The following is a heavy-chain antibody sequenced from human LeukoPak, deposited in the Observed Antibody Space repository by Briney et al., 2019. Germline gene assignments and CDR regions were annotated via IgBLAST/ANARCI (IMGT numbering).Heavy chain of an antibody. V-gene: IGHV2-5*01. Sequence: SGPTLVKPTQTLTLTCTFSGFSLTTTGMDSTVVGVTWVRQPPGKALEWLALIYWNDDKRYNPSLKTRLTITKDTSRNQVVLTMTKMDPVDTATYFCAHDRKGIGFGPWGQGTLVTVSS. CDR2: IYWNDDK. D-gene: IGHD3-22*01. J-gene: IGHJ5*02. CDR1: GFSLTTTGMDSTVVG. CDR3: AHDRKGIGFGP.